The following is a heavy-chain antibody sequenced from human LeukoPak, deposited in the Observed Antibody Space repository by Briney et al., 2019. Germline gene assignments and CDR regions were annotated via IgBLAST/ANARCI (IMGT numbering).Heavy chain of an antibody. V-gene: IGHV3-23*01. CDR2: ISVSGNT. Sequence: GWSLRLSCAASGFTLSSYAMSWVRQAPGKGLEWVSAISVSGNTYHADSVKGRFTISRDSSKNTLYLQMNRLRAEDAAVYYCAKAPVTTCSGAYCYPFDYWGQGTLVTVSS. J-gene: IGHJ4*02. D-gene: IGHD2-21*01. CDR1: GFTLSSYA. CDR3: AKAPVTTCSGAYCYPFDY.